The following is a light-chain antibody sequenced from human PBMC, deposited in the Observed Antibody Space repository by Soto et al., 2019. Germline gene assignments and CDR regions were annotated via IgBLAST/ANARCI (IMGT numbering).Light chain of an antibody. V-gene: IGKV1-8*01. J-gene: IGKJ1*01. CDR2: AAS. Sequence: MTQSPATLSFSPGERATLSCLSSQSISSYLAWYQQKPGKAPKLLIYAASTLQSGVPSRFSGSGSGTDFTLTFSCLQSEDFATYYCQQYYNYPRTFGQGTKVDIK. CDR3: QQYYNYPRT. CDR1: QSISSY.